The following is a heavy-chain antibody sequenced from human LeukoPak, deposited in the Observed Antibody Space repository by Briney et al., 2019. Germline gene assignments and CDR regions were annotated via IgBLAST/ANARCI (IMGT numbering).Heavy chain of an antibody. J-gene: IGHJ4*02. Sequence: PGESLKISCKGSGYSFTSYWIGWVRQMPGKGLEWMGIIYPGDSDTRYSPSFQGQVTISADKSISTAYLQWSSLKASDTAMYYCARPLVGDDYGDYYFDYWGQGTLVTVSS. CDR3: ARPLVGDDYGDYYFDY. CDR2: IYPGDSDT. V-gene: IGHV5-51*01. D-gene: IGHD4-17*01. CDR1: GYSFTSYW.